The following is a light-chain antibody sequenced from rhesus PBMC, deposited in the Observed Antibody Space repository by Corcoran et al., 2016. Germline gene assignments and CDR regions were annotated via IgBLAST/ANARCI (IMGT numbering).Light chain of an antibody. CDR3: QHYYRLPPT. CDR2: EAS. V-gene: IGKV1-21*01. Sequence: DIQMTQSPSSLSASVGDRVTIACRASQGITNALAWYQQKPGETPKLLIYEASSLQTWIPSRFSGSGSGTDFPLTISSLQPEDFATYYCQHYYRLPPTFGPGTKLDI. J-gene: IGKJ3*01. CDR1: QGITNA.